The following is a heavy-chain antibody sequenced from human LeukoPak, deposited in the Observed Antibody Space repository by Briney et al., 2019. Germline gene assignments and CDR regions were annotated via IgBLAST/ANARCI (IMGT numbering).Heavy chain of an antibody. J-gene: IGHJ4*02. CDR2: ISYDGSNK. D-gene: IGHD3-10*01. V-gene: IGHV3-30*03. CDR1: GFTFSSYG. CDR3: AISHYRGFGELFSNFDY. Sequence: GRSLRLSCAASGFTFSSYGMHWVRQAPGKGLEWVAVISYDGSNKYYADSVKGRFTISRDNSKNTLYLQMNSLRAEDTAVYYCAISHYRGFGELFSNFDYWGQGTLVTVSS.